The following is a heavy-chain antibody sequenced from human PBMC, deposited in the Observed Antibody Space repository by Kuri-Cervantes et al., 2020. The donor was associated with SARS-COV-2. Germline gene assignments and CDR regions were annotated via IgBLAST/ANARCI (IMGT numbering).Heavy chain of an antibody. D-gene: IGHD3-3*01. V-gene: IGHV3-33*08. CDR2: IWYDGSNK. Sequence: GGSLRLSCAASGFTFSSYGMHWVRQAPGKGLEWVAVIWYDGSNKYYADSVKGRFTISRDNSKNTLYLQMNSLRAEDTAVYYCARDAWYYDFWSGYHSPSGDSYYFDYWGQGNLVHVSS. CDR1: GFTFSSYG. CDR3: ARDAWYYDFWSGYHSPSGDSYYFDY. J-gene: IGHJ4*02.